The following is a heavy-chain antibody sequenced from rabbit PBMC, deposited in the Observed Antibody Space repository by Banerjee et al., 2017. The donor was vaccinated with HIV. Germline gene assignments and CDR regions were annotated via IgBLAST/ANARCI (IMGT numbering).Heavy chain of an antibody. D-gene: IGHD8-1*01. CDR1: GFSFSSSYW. V-gene: IGHV1S45*01. Sequence: QEQLEESGGDLVKPEGSLTLTCTASGFSFSSSYWICWVRQAPGKGLEWIACIDVGSSGSTYYASWAKGRFTISKTSSTTVTLQMTSLTAADTATYFCARAGVGSSYWGFNLWGPGTLVTVS. CDR2: IDVGSSGST. J-gene: IGHJ4*01. CDR3: ARAGVGSSYWGFNL.